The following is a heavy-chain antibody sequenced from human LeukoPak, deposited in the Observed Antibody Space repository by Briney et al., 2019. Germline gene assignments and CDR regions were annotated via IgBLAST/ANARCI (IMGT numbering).Heavy chain of an antibody. V-gene: IGHV4-59*08. Sequence: SETLSLTCTVSGGSISSYYWSWIRQPPGKGLEWIGYIYYSGSTYYNPSLKSRVTISVDTSKNQFSLKLSSVTAADTAVYYCAAILTPYAFDIWGQGTMVTVSS. J-gene: IGHJ3*02. CDR3: AAILTPYAFDI. D-gene: IGHD3-9*01. CDR1: GGSISSYY. CDR2: IYYSGST.